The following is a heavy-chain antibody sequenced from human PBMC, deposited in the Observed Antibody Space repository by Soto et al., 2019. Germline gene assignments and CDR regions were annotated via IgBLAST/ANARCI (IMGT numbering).Heavy chain of an antibody. V-gene: IGHV4-59*01. D-gene: IGHD3-10*01. CDR1: GGSISSYY. Sequence: SETLSLTCPVSGGSISSYYWSWIRQPPGKGLEWIGYIYYSGSTNYNPSLKSRVTISVDTSKNQFSLKLSSVTAADTAVYYCARESSLWSSPAIWGQGTMVTVSS. CDR3: ARESSLWSSPAI. J-gene: IGHJ3*02. CDR2: IYYSGST.